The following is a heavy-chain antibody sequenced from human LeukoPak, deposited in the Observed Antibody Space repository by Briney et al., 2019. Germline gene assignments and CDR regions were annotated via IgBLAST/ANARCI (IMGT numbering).Heavy chain of an antibody. V-gene: IGHV4-38-2*01. Sequence: SETLSLTCAVSGYSISSGYYWGWIRQPPGKGLEWIGSIYHSGSTYYNPSLKSRVTISVDTSKNQFSLKLSSVTAADTAVYYCACEDPHLGYWGQGTLVTVSS. J-gene: IGHJ4*02. D-gene: IGHD3-3*01. CDR3: ACEDPHLGY. CDR1: GYSISSGYY. CDR2: IYHSGST.